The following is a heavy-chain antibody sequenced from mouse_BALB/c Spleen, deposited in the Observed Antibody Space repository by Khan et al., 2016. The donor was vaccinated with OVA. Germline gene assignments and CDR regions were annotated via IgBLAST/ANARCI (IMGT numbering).Heavy chain of an antibody. CDR1: GLNITDTY. J-gene: IGHJ2*01. V-gene: IGHV14-3*02. CDR2: LDPPSGTP. Sequence: EIKLLESGAELVKSGATVTLSCTASGLNITDTYMHWLQQLPEKGLEWIGRLDPPSGTPKYDPKFQGQATITADTSSNTAYLQLSILTSEDTAAYYCARMARKWGEGTTLTVSS. CDR3: ARMARK.